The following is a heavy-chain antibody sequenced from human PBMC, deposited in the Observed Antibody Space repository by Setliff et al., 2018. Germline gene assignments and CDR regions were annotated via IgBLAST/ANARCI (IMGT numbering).Heavy chain of an antibody. Sequence: ASVKVSCKTSGYSFTVFGISWVRQAPGQGLEWMGWISPYAQKFQGRVTMTTDTSASTAYMELRSLRSDDTAVYYCARYITGTTPADYWGQGTLVTVSS. V-gene: IGHV1-18*01. CDR3: ARYITGTTPADY. CDR2: ISPY. J-gene: IGHJ4*02. D-gene: IGHD1-7*01. CDR1: GYSFTVFG.